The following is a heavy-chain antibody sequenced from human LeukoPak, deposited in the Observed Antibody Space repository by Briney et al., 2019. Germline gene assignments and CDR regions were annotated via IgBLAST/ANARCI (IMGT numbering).Heavy chain of an antibody. CDR3: ANGGYYYDSSTNYYFDY. CDR2: ISYDGSNK. D-gene: IGHD3-22*01. CDR1: GFTFSSYW. V-gene: IGHV3-30*18. Sequence: GGSLRLSCAASGFTFSSYWMSWVRQAPGKGLEWVAVISYDGSNKYYADSVKGRFTISRDNSKNTLYLQMNSLRAEDTAVYYCANGGYYYDSSTNYYFDYWGQGTLVTVSS. J-gene: IGHJ4*02.